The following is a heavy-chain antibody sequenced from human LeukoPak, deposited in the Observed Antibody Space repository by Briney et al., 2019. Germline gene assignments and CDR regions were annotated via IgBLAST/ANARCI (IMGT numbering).Heavy chain of an antibody. CDR3: ARDQAYSFDY. D-gene: IGHD4-11*01. J-gene: IGHJ4*02. CDR2: IGSSSSPI. CDR1: GFTFSAYS. Sequence: AGGSLRLSCAASGFTFSAYSMNWVRQAPEKGLEWVSYIGSSSSPIYYADSVKGRFTISRDNAKNSLYRQMDSLRAEDTAVYYCARDQAYSFDYWGQGTLVTVSS. V-gene: IGHV3-48*01.